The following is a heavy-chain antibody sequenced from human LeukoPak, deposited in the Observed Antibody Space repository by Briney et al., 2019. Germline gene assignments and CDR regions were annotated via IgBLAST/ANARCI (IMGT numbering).Heavy chain of an antibody. CDR3: ARSNQGAGYYYYMDV. V-gene: IGHV3-7*01. J-gene: IGHJ6*03. Sequence: GGSLRLSCAASGFTFSNYWMTWVRQAPGKGLEWVANIKQDGSEKYYVDSVKGRFTISRDNAKNSLYLQVNSLRAEDTAVYYCARSNQGAGYYYYMDVWGKGTTVTVSS. CDR1: GFTFSNYW. CDR2: IKQDGSEK.